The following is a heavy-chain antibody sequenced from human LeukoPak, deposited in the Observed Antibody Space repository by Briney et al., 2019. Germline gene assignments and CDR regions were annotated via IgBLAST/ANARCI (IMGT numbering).Heavy chain of an antibody. J-gene: IGHJ4*02. CDR3: ARELRDGYNYFYFDY. CDR2: IYSGGST. D-gene: IGHD5-24*01. CDR1: GFTVSSNY. Sequence: GGSLRLSCAASGFTVSSNYMSWVRQAPGKGLEWVSVIYSGGSTYYADSVKGRFTISRDNSKNTLYLQMNSLRAEDTAVYYCARELRDGYNYFYFDYWGQGTLVTVSS. V-gene: IGHV3-53*01.